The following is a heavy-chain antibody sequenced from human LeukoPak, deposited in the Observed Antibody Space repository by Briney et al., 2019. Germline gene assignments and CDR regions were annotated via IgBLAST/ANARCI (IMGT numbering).Heavy chain of an antibody. CDR1: GDSVSSDSAA. V-gene: IGHV6-1*01. CDR3: ARDSGDLDFDS. D-gene: IGHD4-17*01. CDR2: TYYRSKWSN. J-gene: IGHJ4*02. Sequence: SQTLSPTCAISGDSVSSDSAAWKWIRQSPSRGLEWLGRTYYRSKWSNDYAVSVKSRITINPDTSNNQFSLQLNSVTPEDTAVYYCARDSGDLDFDSWGQGTLVTVSS.